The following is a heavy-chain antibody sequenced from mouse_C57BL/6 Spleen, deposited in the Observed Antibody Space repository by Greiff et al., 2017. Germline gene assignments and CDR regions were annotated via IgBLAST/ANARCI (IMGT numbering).Heavy chain of an antibody. CDR3: ARPGSSNWYFDV. Sequence: EVQGVESGGDLVKPGGSLKLSCAASGFTFSSYGLSWVRQTPDKRLEWVATISSGGSYTYYPDSVKGRFPISRDNAKNTLYLQMRSLKSEDTAVYYCARPGSSNWYFDVWGTGPTVTVSS. J-gene: IGHJ1*03. CDR2: ISSGGSYT. V-gene: IGHV5-6*01. D-gene: IGHD1-1*01. CDR1: GFTFSSYG.